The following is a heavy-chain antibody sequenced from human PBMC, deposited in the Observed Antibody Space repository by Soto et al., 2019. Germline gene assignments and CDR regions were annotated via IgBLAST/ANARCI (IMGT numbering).Heavy chain of an antibody. D-gene: IGHD1-1*01. CDR2: TTYDGGIK. V-gene: IGHV3-30*03. CDR3: AGALENPYFYYGLNV. Sequence: XGSLRLACAAAGSRFSSYGMEWVRLAPGKGLEWVAATTYDGGIKHYVDSVKGRFTISRDNSKNTLYLQMNSLRVEDTATYYCAGALENPYFYYGLNVWGQGTTVTVSS. CDR1: GSRFSSYG. J-gene: IGHJ6*02.